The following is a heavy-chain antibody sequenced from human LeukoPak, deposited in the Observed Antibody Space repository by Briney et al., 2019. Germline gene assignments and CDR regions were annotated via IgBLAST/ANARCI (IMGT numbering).Heavy chain of an antibody. Sequence: PSETLSLTCTVSGGSISSSSYYWGWIRQPPGKGLEWIGSIYYSGSTYYNPSLKSRVTISVDTSKNQFSLKLSSVTAADTAVYYCARGTMTEWLVPTIFDYWGQGTLDTVSS. J-gene: IGHJ4*02. CDR2: IYYSGST. D-gene: IGHD6-19*01. CDR1: GGSISSSSYY. V-gene: IGHV4-39*01. CDR3: ARGTMTEWLVPTIFDY.